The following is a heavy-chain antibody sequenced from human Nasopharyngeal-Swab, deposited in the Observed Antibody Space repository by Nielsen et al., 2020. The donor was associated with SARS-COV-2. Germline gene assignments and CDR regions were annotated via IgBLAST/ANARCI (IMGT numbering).Heavy chain of an antibody. V-gene: IGHV3-20*01. Sequence: GESLKISCAASGFTFDDYGMSWVRQAPGKGPEWVSGINWNGGSTGYADSVKGRFTISRDNAKNSLYLQMNSLRAEDTALYHCAREYYDGGFDPWGQGTLVTVSS. CDR2: INWNGGST. D-gene: IGHD3-3*01. J-gene: IGHJ5*02. CDR3: AREYYDGGFDP. CDR1: GFTFDDYG.